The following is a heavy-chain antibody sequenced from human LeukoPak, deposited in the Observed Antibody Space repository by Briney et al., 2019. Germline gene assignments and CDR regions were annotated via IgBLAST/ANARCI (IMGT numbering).Heavy chain of an antibody. CDR1: GFTFSSYS. V-gene: IGHV3-74*01. Sequence: PGGSLRLSCAASGFTFSSYSMNWVRQAPGEGLVWVSRINSDGSSTSYADSVKGRVTISRDNAKNTLYLQINSLRAEDTAVYFCGGDLHCYGPVESRFDQWGQGTLVTVSS. J-gene: IGHJ4*02. D-gene: IGHD2-2*01. CDR2: INSDGSST. CDR3: GGDLHCYGPVESRFDQ.